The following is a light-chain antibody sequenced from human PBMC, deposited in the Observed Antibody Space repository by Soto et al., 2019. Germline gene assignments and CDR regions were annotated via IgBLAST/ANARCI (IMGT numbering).Light chain of an antibody. CDR2: DAS. J-gene: IGKJ1*01. CDR1: QSISSW. Sequence: DIQMTQSPSTLSASVGDRVTITCRASQSISSWLAWYQQKTGKAPKLLIYDASSLESGVPSRFSGSVSGTEFTLTISSLQPDDFATYYCQQYNSYSQTFGQGTKVDIK. V-gene: IGKV1-5*01. CDR3: QQYNSYSQT.